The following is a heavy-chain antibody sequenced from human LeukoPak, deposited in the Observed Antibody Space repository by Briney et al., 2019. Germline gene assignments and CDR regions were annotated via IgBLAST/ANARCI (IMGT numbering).Heavy chain of an antibody. Sequence: PGGSLRLSCEASGFTFSSYAMHWVRQAPGKGLEWVAVISYDGSNKYYADSVKGRFTISRDNSKNTLYLQMNSLRAEDMALYYCAKDLMYSSSSGAFDMWGQGTMVTVSS. V-gene: IGHV3-30-3*01. CDR1: GFTFSSYA. CDR3: AKDLMYSSSSGAFDM. J-gene: IGHJ3*02. D-gene: IGHD6-6*01. CDR2: ISYDGSNK.